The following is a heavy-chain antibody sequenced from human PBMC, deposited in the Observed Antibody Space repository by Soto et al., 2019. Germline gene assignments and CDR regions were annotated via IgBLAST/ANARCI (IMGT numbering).Heavy chain of an antibody. D-gene: IGHD6-13*01. J-gene: IGHJ5*02. Sequence: PSETLSLTCAVSSGSISSSNWWSWVRQPPGKGLEWIGEIYHSGSTNYNPSLKSRVTISVDKSKNQFSLKLSSVTAADTAVYYWARCVEGVAAAGLFGNWFDPWGQGTLVTVSS. V-gene: IGHV4-4*02. CDR2: IYHSGST. CDR3: ARCVEGVAAAGLFGNWFDP. CDR1: SGSISSSNW.